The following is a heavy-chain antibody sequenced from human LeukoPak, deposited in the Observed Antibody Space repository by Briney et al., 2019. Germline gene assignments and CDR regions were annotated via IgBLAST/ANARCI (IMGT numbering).Heavy chain of an antibody. CDR3: ARLRKTMVRGVHFDY. CDR2: IYYSGST. D-gene: IGHD3-10*01. Sequence: SETLSLTCTVSGGSISSYYWSWIRQPPGKGLEWIGYIYYSGSTNYNPSLKSRVTISVDTSKNQFSLRLSSVTAADTAVYYCARLRKTMVRGVHFDYWGQGTLVTVSS. V-gene: IGHV4-59*01. J-gene: IGHJ4*02. CDR1: GGSISSYY.